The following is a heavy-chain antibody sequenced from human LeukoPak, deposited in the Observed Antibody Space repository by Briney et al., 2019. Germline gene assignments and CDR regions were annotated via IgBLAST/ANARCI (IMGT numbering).Heavy chain of an antibody. CDR3: VVVVEPPDSDGFDV. D-gene: IGHD1-14*01. J-gene: IGHJ3*01. Sequence: HPGGSLRLSCAASGFTFGNSLVHWVRQAPGKGLVWVSLINADGSTTTYADSVKGRFTISRDNARNTVSLQMNSLTIEDTAVYYCVVVVEPPDSDGFDVWGQGTMITVSS. CDR2: INADGSTT. CDR1: GFTFGNSL. V-gene: IGHV3-74*01.